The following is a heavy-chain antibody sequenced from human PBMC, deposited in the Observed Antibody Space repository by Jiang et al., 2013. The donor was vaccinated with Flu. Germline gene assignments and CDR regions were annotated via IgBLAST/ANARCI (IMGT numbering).Heavy chain of an antibody. CDR2: IYPGDSDT. D-gene: IGHD1-26*01. CDR3: ARQGAGYYFDY. J-gene: IGHJ4*02. Sequence: IYPGDSDTRYSPSFQGQVTISADKSISTAYLQWSSLKASDTAMYYCARQGAGYYFDYWGQGTLVTVSS. V-gene: IGHV5-51*01.